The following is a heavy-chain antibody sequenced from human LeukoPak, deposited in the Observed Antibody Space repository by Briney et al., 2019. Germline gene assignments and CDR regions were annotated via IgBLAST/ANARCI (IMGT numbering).Heavy chain of an antibody. V-gene: IGHV3-21*01. CDR2: ISSSSSYI. J-gene: IGHJ3*02. CDR3: ARGRTGIAAAGKRADDAFDI. D-gene: IGHD6-13*01. Sequence: GGSLRLSCAASGFTFSSYSMNWVRQAPGKGLEWVSSISSSSSYIYYAVSVKGRFTISRDNAKNSLYLQMNSLRAEDTAVYYCARGRTGIAAAGKRADDAFDIWGQGTMVTVSS. CDR1: GFTFSSYS.